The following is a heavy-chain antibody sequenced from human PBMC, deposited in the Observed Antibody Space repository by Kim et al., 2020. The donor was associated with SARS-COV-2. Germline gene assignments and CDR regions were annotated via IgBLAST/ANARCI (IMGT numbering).Heavy chain of an antibody. D-gene: IGHD3-16*01. CDR1: GGTFSSYA. CDR3: ARGGATLLGENYYYYGMD. V-gene: IGHV1-69*04. Sequence: SVKVSCKASGGTFSSYAISWVRQAPGQGLEWMGRIIHILGIANYAQKFQGRVTITADTSTSTAYMELSSLSSEDTAVYYCARGGATLLGENYYYYGMD. CDR2: IIHILGIA. J-gene: IGHJ6*01.